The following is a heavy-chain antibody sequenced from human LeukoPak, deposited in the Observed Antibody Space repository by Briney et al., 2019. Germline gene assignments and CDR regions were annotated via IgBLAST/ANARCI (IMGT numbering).Heavy chain of an antibody. CDR1: GFTFSNYA. V-gene: IGHV3-30*04. CDR2: ISYDGSNK. CDR3: AKDPDGYNSETFDY. Sequence: PGGSLRLSCAASGFTFSNYALHWVRQAPGKGLEWVAVISYDGSNKFYADSVRGRFTISRDNSKNTLYLQMNSLRAEDTAVYYCAKDPDGYNSETFDYWGQGTLVTVSS. D-gene: IGHD5-24*01. J-gene: IGHJ4*02.